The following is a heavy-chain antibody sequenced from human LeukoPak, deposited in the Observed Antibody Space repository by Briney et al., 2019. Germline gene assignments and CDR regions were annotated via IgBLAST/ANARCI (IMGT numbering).Heavy chain of an antibody. CDR3: ARENIVVVPAALGPYSISSSFDY. CDR1: GGSISSGDYY. V-gene: IGHV4-30-4*08. Sequence: PSQTLSLTCTVSGGSISSGDYYWSWIRQPPGKGLEWIGYIYYSGSTYYNPSLKSRVTISVDTSKNQSSLKLSSVTAADTAVYYCARENIVVVPAALGPYSISSSFDYWGQGTLVTVSS. D-gene: IGHD2-2*01. CDR2: IYYSGST. J-gene: IGHJ4*02.